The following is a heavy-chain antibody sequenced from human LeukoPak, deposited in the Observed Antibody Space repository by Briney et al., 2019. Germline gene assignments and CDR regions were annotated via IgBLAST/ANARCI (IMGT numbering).Heavy chain of an antibody. CDR3: AKDLRSYCGGDCYLDAFDI. Sequence: PGGSLRLSCAASGFTFDDYAMHWVRQAPGKGLEWVSGISWNSGSIGYADSVKGRFTISRDNAKNSLYLQMNSLRAEDMALYYCAKDLRSYCGGDCYLDAFDIWGQGTMVTVSS. V-gene: IGHV3-9*03. J-gene: IGHJ3*02. D-gene: IGHD2-21*01. CDR1: GFTFDDYA. CDR2: ISWNSGSI.